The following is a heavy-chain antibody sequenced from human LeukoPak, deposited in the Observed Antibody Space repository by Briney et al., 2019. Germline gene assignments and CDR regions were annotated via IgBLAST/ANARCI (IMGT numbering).Heavy chain of an antibody. D-gene: IGHD6-13*01. CDR3: VRSIAAAAWYYYYGMDV. J-gene: IGHJ6*02. V-gene: IGHV3-30-3*01. CDR1: GFTFSSYA. Sequence: TGGSLRLSCAASGFTFSSYAMHWVRQAPGKGLEWVAVISYDGSNKYYGDSVKGRFTISRDNSKNTLYLRMNSLRAEDTAVYYCVRSIAAAAWYYYYGMDVWGQGTTVTASS. CDR2: ISYDGSNK.